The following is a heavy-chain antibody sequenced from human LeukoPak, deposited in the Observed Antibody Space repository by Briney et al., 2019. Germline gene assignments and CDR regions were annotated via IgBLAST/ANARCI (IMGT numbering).Heavy chain of an antibody. J-gene: IGHJ6*02. Sequence: GGSLRLSCAASGFTFSSYSMNWVRQAPGKGLEWVSSISSSSSYIYYADSVKGRFTISRDNAKNSLYLQMNSLRAEDTAVYSCARDNKLRFLEWLLYHRYYGMDVWGQGTTVTVSS. CDR3: ARDNKLRFLEWLLYHRYYGMDV. CDR1: GFTFSSYS. CDR2: ISSSSSYI. V-gene: IGHV3-21*01. D-gene: IGHD3-3*01.